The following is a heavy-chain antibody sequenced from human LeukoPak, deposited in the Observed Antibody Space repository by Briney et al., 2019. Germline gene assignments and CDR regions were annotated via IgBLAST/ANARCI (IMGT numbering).Heavy chain of an antibody. Sequence: SETLSLTCTVSGYSISSYYWSWIRQPPGKGLEWMGYIDYSGSTNYNPSLKSRVTISVDTSKSQFSLKLSSVTAAGTAVYYCARDRAYGSGKYYFDYWGQGTLVTVSS. V-gene: IGHV4-59*01. CDR2: IDYSGST. D-gene: IGHD3-10*01. J-gene: IGHJ4*02. CDR1: GYSISSYY. CDR3: ARDRAYGSGKYYFDY.